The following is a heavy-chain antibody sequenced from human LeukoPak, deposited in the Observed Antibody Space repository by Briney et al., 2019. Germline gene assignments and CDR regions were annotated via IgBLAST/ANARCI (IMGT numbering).Heavy chain of an antibody. CDR2: IYYSGST. CDR3: VRATYQVVSRWFDP. CDR1: GGSFSGYY. J-gene: IGHJ5*02. Sequence: PSETLSLTCAVYGGSFSGYYWSWIRQPPGRGLEWIGYIYYSGSTYYNPSLKSRVTLSADTSKNQFSLNLSSVTAADTAVYYCVRATYQVVSRWFDPWGQGTLVTVSS. V-gene: IGHV4-30-4*08. D-gene: IGHD2-2*01.